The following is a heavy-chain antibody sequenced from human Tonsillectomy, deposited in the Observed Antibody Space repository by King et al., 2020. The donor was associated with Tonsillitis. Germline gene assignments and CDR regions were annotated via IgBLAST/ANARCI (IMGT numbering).Heavy chain of an antibody. J-gene: IGHJ5*02. D-gene: IGHD3-3*01. V-gene: IGHV4-61*02. CDR3: SRVTWYYDVWGGYPNWFDP. CDR2: IYTSGST. Sequence: QLQESGPGLVKPSQTLSLTCTVSGGSISSGSYYWSWIRQPAGKGLECIGGIYTSGSTNYNPSLTSRVTMSVDTSKHQFYLKLSSVTAADTALYYFSRVTWYYDVWGGYPNWFDPWGQGTLVTVSS. CDR1: GGSISSGSYY.